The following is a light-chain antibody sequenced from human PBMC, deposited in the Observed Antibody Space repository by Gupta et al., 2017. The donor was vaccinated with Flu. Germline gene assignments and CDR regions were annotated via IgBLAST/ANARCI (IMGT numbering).Light chain of an antibody. Sequence: DIQMTQSPSSLSASVGDRVTVTCRASQSISRYLNWYQQKPGKAPKLLIYGAYILQSGVPSRFSGSGYGTDFTLTISNRQPEDFATYYCQQSVSIPPYTFGQGTKLDIK. CDR3: QQSVSIPPYT. V-gene: IGKV1-39*01. J-gene: IGKJ2*01. CDR1: QSISRY. CDR2: GAY.